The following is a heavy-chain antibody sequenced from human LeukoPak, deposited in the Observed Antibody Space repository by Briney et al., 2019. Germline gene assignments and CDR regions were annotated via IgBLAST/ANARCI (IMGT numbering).Heavy chain of an antibody. CDR1: GFTFDDYA. D-gene: IGHD3-10*01. V-gene: IGHV3-9*01. CDR3: AKGSMVRGVIGGDWFDP. CDR2: ISWNSGSI. Sequence: GGSLRLSCAASGFTFDDYAMHWVRQAPGKGLEWVSGISWNSGSIGYADSVKGRFTISRDNAKNSLYLQMNSLRAEDTALYYCAKGSMVRGVIGGDWFDPWGQGTLVTVPS. J-gene: IGHJ5*02.